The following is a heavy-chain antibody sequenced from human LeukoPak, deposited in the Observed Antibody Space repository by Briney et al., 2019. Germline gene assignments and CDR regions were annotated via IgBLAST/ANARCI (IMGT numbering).Heavy chain of an antibody. D-gene: IGHD6-13*01. CDR2: FYHGGST. CDR3: ARVIAAGGGRIFDY. V-gene: IGHV4-38-2*02. J-gene: IGHJ4*02. CDR1: GYSISTGYY. Sequence: SETLSLTCTVSGYSISTGYYWDWIRQPPGKGLEWIGTFYHGGSTYYNPSLKSRVTISVDTSKNQFSLKLSSVTAADTAVYYCARVIAAGGGRIFDYWGQGTLVTVSS.